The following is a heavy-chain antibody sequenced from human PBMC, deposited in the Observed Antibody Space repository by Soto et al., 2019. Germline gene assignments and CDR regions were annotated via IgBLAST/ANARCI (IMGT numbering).Heavy chain of an antibody. CDR1: GDSVSSNSAA. CDR3: ARADSSGWYPYYYGMDV. D-gene: IGHD6-19*01. Sequence: PSETLSLTCAISGDSVSSNSAAWNWIKQSPSRGLEWLGRTYYRSKWYNDYAVSVKSRITINPDTSKNQFSLQLNSVTPEDTAVYYCARADSSGWYPYYYGMDVWGQGTTVTVSS. J-gene: IGHJ6*02. V-gene: IGHV6-1*01. CDR2: TYYRSKWYN.